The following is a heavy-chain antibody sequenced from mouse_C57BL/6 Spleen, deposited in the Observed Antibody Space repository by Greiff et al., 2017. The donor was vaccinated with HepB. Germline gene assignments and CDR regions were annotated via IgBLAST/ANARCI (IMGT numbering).Heavy chain of an antibody. J-gene: IGHJ4*01. V-gene: IGHV5-9*01. D-gene: IGHD1-1*01. Sequence: EVKLVESGGGLVKPGGSLKLSCAASGFTFSSYTMSWVRQTPEKRLEWVATISGGGGNTYYPDSVKGRFTISRDNAKNTLYLQMSSLRSEDTALYYCANHYGSSYAMDYWGQGTSVTVSS. CDR2: ISGGGGNT. CDR3: ANHYGSSYAMDY. CDR1: GFTFSSYT.